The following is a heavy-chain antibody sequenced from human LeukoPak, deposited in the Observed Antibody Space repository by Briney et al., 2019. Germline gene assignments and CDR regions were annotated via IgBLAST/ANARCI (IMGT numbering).Heavy chain of an antibody. CDR2: ISAYNGST. J-gene: IGHJ6*03. V-gene: IGHV1-18*01. D-gene: IGHD3-10*01. CDR1: GYTFTSYG. Sequence: GASVKVSCKASGYTFTSYGISWVRQAPGQGLEWMGWISAYNGSTNYAQKLQGRVTMTTDTSTSTAYMELRSLRSDDTAVYYCARGAKSGGNYYYYMDVWGKGTTVTVSS. CDR3: ARGAKSGGNYYYYMDV.